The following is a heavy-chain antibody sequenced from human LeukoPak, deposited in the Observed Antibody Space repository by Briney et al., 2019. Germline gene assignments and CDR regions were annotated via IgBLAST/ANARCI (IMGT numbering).Heavy chain of an antibody. J-gene: IGHJ4*02. CDR2: TNWNGGST. Sequence: RPGGSLRLSCAASGFTFDDYGMSWVRQAPGKGLEWVSGTNWNGGSTGYADSVKGRFTISRDNAKNSLYLQMNSLRAEDTALYYCARGLSDYGDYRTPDDYWGQGTLVTVSS. V-gene: IGHV3-20*04. CDR1: GFTFDDYG. D-gene: IGHD4-17*01. CDR3: ARGLSDYGDYRTPDDY.